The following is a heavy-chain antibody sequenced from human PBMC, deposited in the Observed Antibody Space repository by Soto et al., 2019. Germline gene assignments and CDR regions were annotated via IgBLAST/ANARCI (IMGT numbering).Heavy chain of an antibody. CDR3: AKGGTSSLPFDY. CDR2: IHYSGST. D-gene: IGHD2-2*01. Sequence: SETLSLTCTVSGGSISPYYWSWIRQPPGKGLEWIGNIHYSGSTDYNPSLKSRVTISIDTSTNQFSLKLTSVTAADTAVYYCAKGGTSSLPFDYWGQGTLVTVSS. J-gene: IGHJ4*02. CDR1: GGSISPYY. V-gene: IGHV4-59*01.